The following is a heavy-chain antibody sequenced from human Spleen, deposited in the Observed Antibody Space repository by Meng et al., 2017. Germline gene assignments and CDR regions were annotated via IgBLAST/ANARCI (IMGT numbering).Heavy chain of an antibody. Sequence: GGSLRLSCAASGFTFSTEAMSWVRQAPGKGLEWVSTVSGGGGNTYFADSRLSISRDNSKNTLYLDMNSLRAEDTAVYYCAKGDGGYSGYDLFDYWGQGTLVTVSS. CDR3: AKGDGGYSGYDLFDY. V-gene: IGHV3-23*01. J-gene: IGHJ4*02. CDR2: VSGGGGNT. CDR1: GFTFSTEA. D-gene: IGHD5-12*01.